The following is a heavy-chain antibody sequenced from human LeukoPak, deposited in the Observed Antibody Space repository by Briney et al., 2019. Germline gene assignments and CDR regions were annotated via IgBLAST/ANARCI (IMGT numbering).Heavy chain of an antibody. D-gene: IGHD3-22*01. J-gene: IGHJ4*02. CDR3: AREAAYYYDSSGLY. CDR2: IKQDGSEK. V-gene: IGHV3-7*01. CDR1: GFTFSSYW. Sequence: GGSLRLSCAASGFTFSSYWMSWVRQAPGKGLEGVANIKQDGSEKYYVDSVKGRFTISRDNAKNSLYLQMNSLRAEDTAVYCCAREAAYYYDSSGLYWGQGTLVTVSS.